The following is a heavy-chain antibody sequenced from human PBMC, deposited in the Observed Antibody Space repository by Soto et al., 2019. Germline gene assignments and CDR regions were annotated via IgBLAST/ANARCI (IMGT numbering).Heavy chain of an antibody. D-gene: IGHD6-19*01. J-gene: IGHJ4*02. CDR3: AATKQWLAFDY. CDR2: FYNSGST. CDR1: GGSISTYY. Sequence: SEPLSHTCTVSGGSISTYYWSWIRQPPGKGLEWIGCFYNSGSTNYNPSLSSRVTVSLDTSKNQFSLELSSVTAADTAVYFCAATKQWLAFDYWGQGALVTVSS. V-gene: IGHV4-59*12.